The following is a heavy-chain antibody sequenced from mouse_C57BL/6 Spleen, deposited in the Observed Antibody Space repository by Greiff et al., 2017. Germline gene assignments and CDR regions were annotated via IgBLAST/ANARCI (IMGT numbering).Heavy chain of an antibody. D-gene: IGHD2-1*01. CDR2: ISSGGSYT. CDR3: ARLLYYGNYFDY. J-gene: IGHJ2*01. Sequence: EVKLVESGGDLVKPGGSLKLSCAASGFTFSSYGMSWVRQTPDKRLEWVATISSGGSYTYYPDSVKGRFTISRDNAKNTLYLQMSSLKSEDTAMYYCARLLYYGNYFDYWGQGTTLTVSS. V-gene: IGHV5-6*02. CDR1: GFTFSSYG.